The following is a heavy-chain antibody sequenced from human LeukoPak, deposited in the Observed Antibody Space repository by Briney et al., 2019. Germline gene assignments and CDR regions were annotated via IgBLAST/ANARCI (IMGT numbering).Heavy chain of an antibody. CDR2: MNPNSGNT. D-gene: IGHD2-15*01. Sequence: ASVKVSCKASGYTFTSYDINWVRQATGQGLEWMGWMNPNSGNTGYAQKFQGRVTMTRNTSISTAYMELSSLRSEDTAVYYCARGRGYCSGGSCSTNVMPFDPWGQGTLVTVSS. J-gene: IGHJ5*02. CDR1: GYTFTSYD. CDR3: ARGRGYCSGGSCSTNVMPFDP. V-gene: IGHV1-8*01.